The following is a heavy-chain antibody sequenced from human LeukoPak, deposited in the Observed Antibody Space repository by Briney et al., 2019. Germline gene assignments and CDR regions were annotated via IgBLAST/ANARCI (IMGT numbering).Heavy chain of an antibody. CDR1: GYTLTGYY. J-gene: IGHJ4*02. CDR3: ARDFGWALYYFDX. V-gene: IGHV1-2*02. D-gene: IGHD3-3*01. CDR2: INPNSGDT. Sequence: ASVKVSCKASGYTLTGYYMHWVRQTPGQGLEWMGWINPNSGDTNYAQKFQGRVTMTRDTSISTAYMELSRLRSDDTAVYYCARDFGWALYYFDXXGQGTLVTVSS.